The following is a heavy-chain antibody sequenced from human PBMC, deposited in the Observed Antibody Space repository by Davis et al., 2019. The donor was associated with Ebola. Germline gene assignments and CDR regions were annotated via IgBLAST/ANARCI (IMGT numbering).Heavy chain of an antibody. J-gene: IGHJ6*02. Sequence: GESLKISCAASGFTFSVSAMHWVRQASGKGLEWVGRIRSKVNSYATAYAASVKGRFTISRDDSKNTAYLQMNSLRAEDTAVYYCAKDRVTIFGVVIISGTDVWGQGTTVTVSS. CDR1: GFTFSVSA. CDR3: AKDRVTIFGVVIISGTDV. D-gene: IGHD3-3*01. CDR2: IRSKVNSYAT. V-gene: IGHV3-73*01.